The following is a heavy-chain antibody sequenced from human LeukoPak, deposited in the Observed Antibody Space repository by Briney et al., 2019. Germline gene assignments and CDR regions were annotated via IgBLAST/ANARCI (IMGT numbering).Heavy chain of an antibody. Sequence: SETLSLTCAVYGVSFSGYYWSWVRQPPGKGLEWVGCIYCSGSTNYNPSLKSRVTIAVDTSKNQFSLKLSSVTAADTAVYYCARDRIAAAAWGVVNWFDPWGQGTLVTVSS. V-gene: IGHV4-59*01. D-gene: IGHD6-13*01. CDR3: ARDRIAAAAWGVVNWFDP. CDR2: IYCSGST. CDR1: GVSFSGYY. J-gene: IGHJ5*02.